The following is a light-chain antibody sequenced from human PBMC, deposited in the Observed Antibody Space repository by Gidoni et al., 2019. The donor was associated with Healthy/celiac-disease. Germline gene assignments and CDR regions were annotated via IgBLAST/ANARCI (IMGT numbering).Light chain of an antibody. V-gene: IGKV1-5*01. J-gene: IGKJ1*01. CDR3: QQYNSYWT. Sequence: TLSASVGDRVTITCRASQSISSWLAWYQQKPGKAPKLLIYDASSLESGVPSRFSGSGSGTEFTLTISSLQPDDFATYYCQQYNSYWTFGQGTKVEIK. CDR2: DAS. CDR1: QSISSW.